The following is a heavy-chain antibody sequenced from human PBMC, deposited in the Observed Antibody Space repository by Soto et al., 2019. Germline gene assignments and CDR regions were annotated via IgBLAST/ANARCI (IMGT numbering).Heavy chain of an antibody. J-gene: IGHJ6*02. D-gene: IGHD3-22*01. Sequence: LXLSCAPSGFTFSCYVMHWFLQAPVKGLEWVAVISYDGSNKYYADSVKGRFTISRDKSKNTLYLQMNSLRAEDTAVYYCAKDTVVTMIGFYGMDVWGQGTTVTVSS. CDR2: ISYDGSNK. V-gene: IGHV3-30*18. CDR1: GFTFSCYV. CDR3: AKDTVVTMIGFYGMDV.